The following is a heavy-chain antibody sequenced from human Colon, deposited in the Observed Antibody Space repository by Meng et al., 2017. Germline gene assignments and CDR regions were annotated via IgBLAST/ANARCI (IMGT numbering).Heavy chain of an antibody. J-gene: IGHJ4*02. Sequence: GESLKISCVASGFTFSSYGMNWVRPAPGKGLEWVSLISGIGGSRYYADSVKGRFTISRDNSKNTLFLQMESLRAEDTAVYYCAKDRVSHNWNAGSDYWGQGTLVTVSS. CDR3: AKDRVSHNWNAGSDY. CDR1: GFTFSSYG. D-gene: IGHD1-20*01. CDR2: ISGIGGSR. V-gene: IGHV3-23*01.